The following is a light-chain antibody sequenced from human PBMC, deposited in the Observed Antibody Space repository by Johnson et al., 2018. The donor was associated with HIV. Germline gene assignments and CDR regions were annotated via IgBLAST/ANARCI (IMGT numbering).Light chain of an antibody. CDR3: GTWDSRLSGGHV. CDR2: ENN. CDR1: SSNIGNNY. Sequence: QSMLTQPPSVSAAPGQKVTISCSGSSSNIGNNYVSWYQQLPGTATKLLIYENNKRPSGIPDRFSGSKSGTSATLGITGLQTGDEADYYCGTWDSRLSGGHVFGTGTKVTVL. J-gene: IGLJ1*01. V-gene: IGLV1-51*02.